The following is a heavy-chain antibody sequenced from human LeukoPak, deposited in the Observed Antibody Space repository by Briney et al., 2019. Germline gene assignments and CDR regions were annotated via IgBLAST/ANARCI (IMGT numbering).Heavy chain of an antibody. CDR2: ISGSGGST. J-gene: IGHJ6*03. CDR3: AKLKSTYCTNGVCYSDYYYMDV. Sequence: GGSLRLSCAASGFTFSSYAMSWVRQAPGKGLEWVSAISGSGGSTYYADSVKGRFTISRDNSKNTLYLQMNSLRAEDTAVYYCAKLKSTYCTNGVCYSDYYYMDVWGKGTTVTVSS. V-gene: IGHV3-23*01. CDR1: GFTFSSYA. D-gene: IGHD2-8*01.